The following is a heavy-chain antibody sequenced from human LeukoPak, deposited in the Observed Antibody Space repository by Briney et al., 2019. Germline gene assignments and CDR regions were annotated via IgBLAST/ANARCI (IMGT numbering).Heavy chain of an antibody. V-gene: IGHV3-30*03. CDR1: EFTFSSYG. CDR3: ARDPYSGSYGNYYYYFMDV. J-gene: IGHJ6*03. D-gene: IGHD1-26*01. CDR2: ISYDGSNK. Sequence: GGSLRLSCAASEFTFSSYGMHWVRQAPGKGLEWVAFISYDGSNKYYADSVKGRFTISRDNSKNTLYLQMNSLRAEDTAVYYCARDPYSGSYGNYYYYFMDVWGKGTTVTISS.